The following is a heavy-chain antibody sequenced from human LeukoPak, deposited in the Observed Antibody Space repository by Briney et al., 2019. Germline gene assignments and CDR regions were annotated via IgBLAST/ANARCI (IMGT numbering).Heavy chain of an antibody. CDR2: INPSGGST. J-gene: IGHJ4*02. CDR1: GYTFTSYY. D-gene: IGHD5-18*01. CDR3: ARAGLGYSYLRAFDY. V-gene: IGHV1-46*01. Sequence: ASVKVSCKASGYTFTSYYIHWVRQAPGQGLEWMGIINPSGGSTTYAQKFQGRVTMTRDTSTSTVYMELSSLRSEDTAVYYCARAGLGYSYLRAFDYWGQGTLVTVSS.